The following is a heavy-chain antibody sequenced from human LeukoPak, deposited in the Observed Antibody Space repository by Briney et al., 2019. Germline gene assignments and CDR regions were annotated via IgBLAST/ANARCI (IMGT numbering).Heavy chain of an antibody. D-gene: IGHD5-18*01. J-gene: IGHJ4*02. CDR2: ISYDGSNK. CDR1: GFTFSSYG. Sequence: GGSLRLSCAASGFTFSSYGMHWVRQAPGKGLEWVAVISYDGSNKYYADSVKGRFTISRDNSKNTLYLQMNSLRAEDTAVYYCARDEADTAIDAYIDYWGQGTLVTVSS. V-gene: IGHV3-30*03. CDR3: ARDEADTAIDAYIDY.